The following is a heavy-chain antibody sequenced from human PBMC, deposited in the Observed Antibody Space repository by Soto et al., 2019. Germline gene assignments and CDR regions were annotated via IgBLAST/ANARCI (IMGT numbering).Heavy chain of an antibody. CDR3: ARQIYDSDTGPNFQYYFDS. V-gene: IGHV5-10-1*01. CDR1: GYSFTSYW. J-gene: IGHJ4*02. Sequence: GESLKISCKGSGYSFTSYWISWVRQMPGKGLEWMGRIDPSDSYTNYSPSFQGHVTISADKSISTAYLQWSSLKASDTAMYYCARQIYDSDTGPNFQYYFDSWGQGTPVTVSS. CDR2: IDPSDSYT. D-gene: IGHD3-22*01.